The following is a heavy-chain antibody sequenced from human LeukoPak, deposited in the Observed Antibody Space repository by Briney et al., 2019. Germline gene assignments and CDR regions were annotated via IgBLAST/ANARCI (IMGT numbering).Heavy chain of an antibody. CDR2: INHSGST. Sequence: PSETLSLTCAVYGGSFSDYYWSWIRQPPGKGLEWIGEINHSGSTNYNPSLKSRVTISVDTSKNQFSLKLSSVTAADTAVYYCARYGKYSGYDFFDYWGQGTLVTVSS. J-gene: IGHJ4*02. D-gene: IGHD5-12*01. V-gene: IGHV4-34*01. CDR1: GGSFSDYY. CDR3: ARYGKYSGYDFFDY.